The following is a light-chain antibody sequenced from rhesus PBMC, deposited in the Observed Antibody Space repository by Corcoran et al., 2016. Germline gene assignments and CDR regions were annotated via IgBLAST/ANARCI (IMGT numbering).Light chain of an antibody. CDR2: AAS. Sequence: DIQMTQFPSSLSASVGDRVTITCQASQAIRIWLAWYQQKPGKAPKRLIHAASSLQSGVTSRFSGSGFGTGFTLTISNLTPEDFATYHCPQHNSFPYSFGQGTRVEIK. CDR3: PQHNSFPYS. CDR1: QAIRIW. V-gene: IGKV1-33*02. J-gene: IGKJ2*01.